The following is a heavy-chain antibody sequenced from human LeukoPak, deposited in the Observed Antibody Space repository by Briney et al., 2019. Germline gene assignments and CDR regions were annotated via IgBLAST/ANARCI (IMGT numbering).Heavy chain of an antibody. CDR1: GFTFSSYW. Sequence: PGGSLRLSCAASGFTFSSYWMSWVRQAPGKGLEWVANIKQDGSEKYYVDSVKGRFTISRDNAKNSLYLQMNSLRAEDTAVYYCARVSSAAANYYYYYGMDVWGQGTTVTVSS. CDR3: ARVSSAAANYYYYYGMDV. D-gene: IGHD6-13*01. CDR2: IKQDGSEK. V-gene: IGHV3-7*01. J-gene: IGHJ6*02.